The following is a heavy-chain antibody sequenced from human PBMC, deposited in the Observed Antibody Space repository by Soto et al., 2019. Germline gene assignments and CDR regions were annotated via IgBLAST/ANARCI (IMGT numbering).Heavy chain of an antibody. CDR2: IKSNSEGGST. D-gene: IGHD2-15*01. V-gene: IGHV3-15*07. CDR3: TSDQGGEVVVDY. Sequence: EVQLVESGGGLVKPGGSLRISCAASGFTFTSAWMNWVRQAPGPGLVLVGRIKSNSEGGSTDYDAPVKGRCTISRDDSKTTLYLQMNSLKTEDTAVYYCTSDQGGEVVVDYWGQGTLVTVSS. J-gene: IGHJ4*02. CDR1: GFTFTSAW.